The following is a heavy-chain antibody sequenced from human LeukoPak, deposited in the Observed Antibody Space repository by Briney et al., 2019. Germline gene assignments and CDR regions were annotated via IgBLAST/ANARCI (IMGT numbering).Heavy chain of an antibody. J-gene: IGHJ4*02. CDR3: AVGSYFVDY. V-gene: IGHV3-23*01. CDR1: GLTFDDYF. D-gene: IGHD1-26*01. Sequence: GGSLRLXCAASGLTFDDYFMSWVRQAPGKGLEWVSAISGSGGSTYYADSVKGRFTISRDNSKNTLYLQMNSLRAEDTAVYYCAVGSYFVDYWGQGTLVTVSS. CDR2: ISGSGGST.